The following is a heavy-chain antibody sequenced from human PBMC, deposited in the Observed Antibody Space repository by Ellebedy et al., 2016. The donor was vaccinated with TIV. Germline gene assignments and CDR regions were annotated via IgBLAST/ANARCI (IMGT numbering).Heavy chain of an antibody. Sequence: KVSCKGSGYSFSSFWLSWVRQMPGKGLEWMGKIDPSDSYINYNPSFQGQVTISADKSISTAYLQWSSLKASDTAMYYCASAKYYGSGTYAHYLDYWGQGTLVTVSS. J-gene: IGHJ4*02. D-gene: IGHD3-10*01. CDR2: IDPSDSYI. CDR1: GYSFSSFW. CDR3: ASAKYYGSGTYAHYLDY. V-gene: IGHV5-10-1*04.